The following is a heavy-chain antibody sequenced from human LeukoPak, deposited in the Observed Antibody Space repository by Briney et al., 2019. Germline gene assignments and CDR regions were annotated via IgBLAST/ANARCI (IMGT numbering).Heavy chain of an antibody. D-gene: IGHD3-3*01. V-gene: IGHV1-18*01. CDR1: GCTFTSYG. CDR3: ARAGITIFGVVSGSLYMDV. CDR2: ISAYNGNT. J-gene: IGHJ6*03. Sequence: ASVKVSCKASGCTFTSYGISWVRQAPRQGLEWMGWISAYNGNTNYAQKFQGRVTMTTDTYTSTAYMELRSLRSDDTAVYYCARAGITIFGVVSGSLYMDVWGKGTTVTVSS.